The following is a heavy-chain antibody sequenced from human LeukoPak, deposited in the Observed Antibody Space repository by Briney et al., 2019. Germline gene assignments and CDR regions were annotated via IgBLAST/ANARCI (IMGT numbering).Heavy chain of an antibody. CDR2: IYSGGST. CDR3: AKDSGLSGSYNPYYFDY. D-gene: IGHD1-26*01. V-gene: IGHV3-53*01. CDR1: GFTVSSNY. Sequence: GGSLRLSCAASGFTVSSNYMSWVRQAPGKGLEWVSVIYSGGSTYYADSVKGRFTISRDNSKNTLYLQMNSLRAEDTAVYYCAKDSGLSGSYNPYYFDYWGQGTLVTVSS. J-gene: IGHJ4*02.